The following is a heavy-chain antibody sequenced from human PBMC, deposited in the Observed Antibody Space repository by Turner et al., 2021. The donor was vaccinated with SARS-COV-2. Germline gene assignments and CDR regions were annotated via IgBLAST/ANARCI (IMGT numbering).Heavy chain of an antibody. CDR1: GGSISSGGYY. CDR3: ARDGMVVGAFDI. CDR2: IYYSGNT. V-gene: IGHV4-31*03. D-gene: IGHD1-26*01. Sequence: QVQLQESGPGTVKPSQTLSLPCTVSGGSISSGGYYWSWIRQHPGKGLEWIGYIYYSGNTYYNPSLKSRVTISVDTSKNQFSQGLNSVTAADTAVYYCARDGMVVGAFDIWGQGTMVTVSS. J-gene: IGHJ3*02.